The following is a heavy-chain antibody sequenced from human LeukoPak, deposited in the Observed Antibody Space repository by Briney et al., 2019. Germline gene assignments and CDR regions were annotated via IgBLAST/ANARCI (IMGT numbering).Heavy chain of an antibody. CDR1: GFTFSSYW. V-gene: IGHV3-7*01. J-gene: IGHJ4*02. Sequence: GGSLRLSCAASGFTFSSYWMSWVRQAPGKGLEWVANIKQDGSEKYYVDSVKGRFTISRENAKNSLYLQMNSLRAEDTAVYYCARGGDLRCGYFYYFDYWGQGTLVTVSS. D-gene: IGHD3-3*01. CDR2: IKQDGSEK. CDR3: ARGGDLRCGYFYYFDY.